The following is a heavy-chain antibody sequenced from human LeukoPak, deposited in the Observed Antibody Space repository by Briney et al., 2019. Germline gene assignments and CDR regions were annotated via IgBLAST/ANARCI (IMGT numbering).Heavy chain of an antibody. CDR1: GFTFTSSA. Sequence: SVKVSCKASGFTFTSSAMQWVRQARGQRLEWIGWIVVGSGNTNYAQKFQERVTITRDMPTSTAYMELSSLRSEDTAVYYCAAEGKVTGIAVAGTAYYYMDVWGKGTTVTISS. J-gene: IGHJ6*03. V-gene: IGHV1-58*02. CDR3: AAEGKVTGIAVAGTAYYYMDV. D-gene: IGHD6-19*01. CDR2: IVVGSGNT.